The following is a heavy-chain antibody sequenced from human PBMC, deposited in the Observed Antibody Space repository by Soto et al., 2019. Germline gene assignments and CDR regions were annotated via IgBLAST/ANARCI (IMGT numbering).Heavy chain of an antibody. D-gene: IGHD3-22*01. Sequence: LRLSCAASGFTFSNYAMNWVRQAPGKGLEWLSSISANGRNAYYADSVKGRFTISRDNSKNTLYLQMNSLRAEDTAVYYCAKGGDTYYYDSMSAYFDYWGQGTLVTVSS. CDR2: ISANGRNA. V-gene: IGHV3-23*01. J-gene: IGHJ4*02. CDR1: GFTFSNYA. CDR3: AKGGDTYYYDSMSAYFDY.